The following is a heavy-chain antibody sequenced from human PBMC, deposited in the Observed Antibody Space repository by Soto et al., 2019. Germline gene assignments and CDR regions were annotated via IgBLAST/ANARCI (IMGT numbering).Heavy chain of an antibody. J-gene: IGHJ6*02. CDR3: ARGGITMVRGENYYYYYGMDV. Sequence: PSETLSLTCTVSGGSLSSYYWSWIRQPPGKGLEWVGYIYYSGSTNYNPSLKSRVTISVDKSKNQFSLKLSSVTAADTAVCYCARGGITMVRGENYYYYYGMDVWGQGTTVTVSS. V-gene: IGHV4-59*01. CDR1: GGSLSSYY. CDR2: IYYSGST. D-gene: IGHD3-10*01.